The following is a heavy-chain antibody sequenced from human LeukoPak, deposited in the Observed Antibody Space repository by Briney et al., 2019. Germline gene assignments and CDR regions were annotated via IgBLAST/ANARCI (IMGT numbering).Heavy chain of an antibody. CDR2: IKQDGSEK. Sequence: GGSLGLSCAASGFTFSSYWMSWVRQAPGKGLEWVANIKQDGSEKYYVDSVKGRFTISRDNAKNSPYLQMNSLRAEDTAVYYCARGFDFWSGGYMDVWGKGTTVTVSS. V-gene: IGHV3-7*01. J-gene: IGHJ6*03. CDR1: GFTFSSYW. D-gene: IGHD3-3*01. CDR3: ARGFDFWSGGYMDV.